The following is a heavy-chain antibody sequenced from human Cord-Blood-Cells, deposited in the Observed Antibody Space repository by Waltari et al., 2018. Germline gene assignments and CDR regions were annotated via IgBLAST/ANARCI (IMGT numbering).Heavy chain of an antibody. CDR2: ISYDGSNK. CDR1: GFTSSRYP. Sequence: QVQLVESGGGVVQPGRSLRLSFAASGFTSSRYPLHWVRPAPGQALEWVAVISYDGSNKYYADSVKGRFTISRDNSKNTLYLQMNSLRAEDTAVYYCARDLEDIVVVVAATGYFQHWGQGTLVTVSS. J-gene: IGHJ1*01. D-gene: IGHD2-15*01. V-gene: IGHV3-30-3*01. CDR3: ARDLEDIVVVVAATGYFQH.